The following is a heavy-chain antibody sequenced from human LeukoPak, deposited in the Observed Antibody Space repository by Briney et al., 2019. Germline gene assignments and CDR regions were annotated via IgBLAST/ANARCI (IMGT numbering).Heavy chain of an antibody. V-gene: IGHV4-34*01. D-gene: IGHD6-19*01. CDR3: ARGWLRSSGWRKVGYFDY. CDR2: INHSGST. Sequence: SETLSLTCAVYGGSFSGHYWSWIRQPPGKGLEWIGEINHSGSTNYNPSLKSRVTISVDTSKNQFSLKLSSVTAADTAVYYCARGWLRSSGWRKVGYFDYWGQGTLVTVSS. J-gene: IGHJ4*02. CDR1: GGSFSGHY.